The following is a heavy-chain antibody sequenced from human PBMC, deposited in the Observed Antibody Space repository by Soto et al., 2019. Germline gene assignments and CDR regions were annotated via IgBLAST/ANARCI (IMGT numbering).Heavy chain of an antibody. CDR1: GFTFSSFG. V-gene: IGHV3-33*01. D-gene: IGHD6-19*01. CDR2: IWYDGSKT. Sequence: QVQLVGSGGGVVQPGRSLRLSCAASGFTFSSFGMHWVRQAPGKGLEWLALIWYDGSKTYYADSVKGRFTISRDNSKNMMYLQMNSLRVEDTAVYYCARGWINGWGDYWGQGTLVTVSS. CDR3: ARGWINGWGDY. J-gene: IGHJ4*02.